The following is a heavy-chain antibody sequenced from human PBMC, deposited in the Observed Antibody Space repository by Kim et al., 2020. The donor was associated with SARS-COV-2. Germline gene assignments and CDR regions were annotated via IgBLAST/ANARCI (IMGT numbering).Heavy chain of an antibody. CDR3: ASSLAVTVTRHFDF. CDR2: IKQDGSAK. Sequence: GRSLRLSCAASGFTFNTYWMTWVRQAPGKGLEWVANIKQDGSAKYYVDSVRGRVTISRDNAKNSLYLQMNSLRVEDTAVYYCASSLAVTVTRHFDFWGRGTLVTVSS. J-gene: IGHJ4*02. V-gene: IGHV3-7*03. D-gene: IGHD6-19*01. CDR1: GFTFNTYW.